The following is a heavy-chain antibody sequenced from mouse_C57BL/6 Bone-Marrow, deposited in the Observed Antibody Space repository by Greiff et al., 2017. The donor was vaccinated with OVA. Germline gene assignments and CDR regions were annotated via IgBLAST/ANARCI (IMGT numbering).Heavy chain of an antibody. CDR1: GYTFTNYW. Sequence: VQVVESGAELVRPGTSVKMSCKASGYTFTNYWIGWAKQRPGHGLEWIGDIYPGGGYTNYNEKFKGKATLTADKSSSTAYMQFSSLTSEDSAIYDCARSNDGYYAMDYWGQGTSVTVSA. CDR3: ARSNDGYYAMDY. V-gene: IGHV1-63*01. CDR2: IYPGGGYT. J-gene: IGHJ4*01. D-gene: IGHD2-3*01.